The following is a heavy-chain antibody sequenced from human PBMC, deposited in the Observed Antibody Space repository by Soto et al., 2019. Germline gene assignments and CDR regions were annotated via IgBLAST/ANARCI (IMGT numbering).Heavy chain of an antibody. CDR3: VSDRGYGHASVPYS. V-gene: IGHV3-30*03. D-gene: IGHD5-18*01. Sequence: QAHLVESGGGVVQPGRSLRLSCAASGFTFTSYGVHWVRQAPGTRLEWVAVISYDGGLQHYADSVKGRFTISRDNSKNMGLLQMNSLRAEDTAVYYCVSDRGYGHASVPYSWGQGTLVSVSS. CDR2: ISYDGGLQ. J-gene: IGHJ4*02. CDR1: GFTFTSYG.